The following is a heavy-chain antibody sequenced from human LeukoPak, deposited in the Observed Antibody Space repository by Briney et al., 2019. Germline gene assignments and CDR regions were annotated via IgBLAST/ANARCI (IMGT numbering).Heavy chain of an antibody. J-gene: IGHJ5*02. CDR2: INSDGSST. CDR1: GFTFSNYW. D-gene: IGHD6-13*01. CDR3: ARDGSSWSNWLDP. Sequence: GGSLRLSCAASGFTFSNYWMHWVRQATGKGLVWVSRINSDGSSTSYADSVKGRFTISRDNAKNTLYLQMDSLRDEDTAVYYCARDGSSWSNWLDPWGQGTLVTVSS. V-gene: IGHV3-74*01.